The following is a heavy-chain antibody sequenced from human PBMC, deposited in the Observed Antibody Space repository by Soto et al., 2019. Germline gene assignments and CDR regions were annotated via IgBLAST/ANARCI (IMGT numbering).Heavy chain of an antibody. D-gene: IGHD2-15*01. V-gene: IGHV3-73*02. J-gene: IGHJ4*02. CDR3: TSPTDCSGGSGSY. CDR2: IRSKANSYAT. Sequence: EVQLVESGGGLVQPGGSLKLSCAASGFTFSGSAMHWVRQASGKGLEWVGRIRSKANSYATAYAASVKGRFTISRDDSKNTAYMQMNSLKTEDTAVYYCTSPTDCSGGSGSYWGQGTLVTVSS. CDR1: GFTFSGSA.